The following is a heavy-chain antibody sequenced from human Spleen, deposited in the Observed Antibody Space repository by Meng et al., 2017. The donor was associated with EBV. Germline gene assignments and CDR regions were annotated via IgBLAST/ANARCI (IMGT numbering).Heavy chain of an antibody. Sequence: HVQLQQSCPGPVNASHTLLLTWAISGDSVFNINGGLNWIRQSPSRGLEWLGRTYYRSKLYNDYAVSVKGRITINPDTTKNQVSLQLNSVTPEDTAVYYCAGVGSTISTDWFDTWGQGTLVTVSS. V-gene: IGHV6-1*01. J-gene: IGHJ5*02. CDR2: TYYRSKLYN. CDR1: GDSVFNINGG. D-gene: IGHD3-9*01. CDR3: AGVGSTISTDWFDT.